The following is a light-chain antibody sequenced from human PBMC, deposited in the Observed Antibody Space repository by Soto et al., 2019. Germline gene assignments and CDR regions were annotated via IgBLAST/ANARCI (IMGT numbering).Light chain of an antibody. CDR2: DVY. Sequence: QSVLTQPPSASGSLGQSVTISCTGTRSDIGGYNYVSWYLQYPGKAPKLMIYDVYKRPSGVPDRFSGSKSGNTASLTVSGRQAEDEADYYCSSYAVNNKVVFGVGTKLTVL. CDR3: SSYAVNNKVV. V-gene: IGLV2-8*01. J-gene: IGLJ2*01. CDR1: RSDIGGYNY.